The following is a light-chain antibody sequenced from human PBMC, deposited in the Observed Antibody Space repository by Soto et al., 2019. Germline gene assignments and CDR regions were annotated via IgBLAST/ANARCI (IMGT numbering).Light chain of an antibody. V-gene: IGKV3-20*01. CDR3: QQYAGSPRT. CDR1: QSVSSSS. J-gene: IGKJ1*01. CDR2: GAS. Sequence: EIVMTQSPATLALSPGERATLSFRASQSVSSSSLAWYQQKRGQAPRLLIHGASSRATGIPDRFSGSGSGTDFTLTISRLEPEDFAVYYCQQYAGSPRTFGQGTKGDIK.